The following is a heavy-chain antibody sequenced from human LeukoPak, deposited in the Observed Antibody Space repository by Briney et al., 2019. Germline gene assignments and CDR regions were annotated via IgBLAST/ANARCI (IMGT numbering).Heavy chain of an antibody. J-gene: IGHJ1*01. V-gene: IGHV4-38-2*01. CDR1: GYSISSGYY. CDR2: IYHSGST. D-gene: IGHD6-13*01. CDR3: ARGQQQLVALQH. Sequence: PETLSLTCAVTGYSISSGYYWGWIRQPPGKGLEWIGSIYHSGSTYYNPSLKSRVTISVDTSKNQFSLKLSSVTAADTAVYYCARGQQQLVALQHWGQGTLVTVSS.